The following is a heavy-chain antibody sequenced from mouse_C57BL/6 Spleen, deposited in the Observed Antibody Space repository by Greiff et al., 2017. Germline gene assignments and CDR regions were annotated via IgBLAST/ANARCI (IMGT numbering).Heavy chain of an antibody. CDR2: IYPGSGST. V-gene: IGHV1-55*01. CDR3: ARRVYYGSPWFAY. D-gene: IGHD1-1*01. J-gene: IGHJ3*01. CDR1: GYTFTSYW. Sequence: QVQLQQPGAELVKPGASVKMSCKASGYTFTSYWITWVKQRPGQGLEWIGDIYPGSGSTNYNEKFKSKATLTVDTSSSTAYMQLSSLTSEDSAVYYCARRVYYGSPWFAYWGQGTLVTVSA.